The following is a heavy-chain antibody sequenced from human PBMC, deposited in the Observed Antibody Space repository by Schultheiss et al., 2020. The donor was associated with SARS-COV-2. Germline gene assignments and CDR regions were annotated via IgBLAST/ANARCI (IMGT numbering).Heavy chain of an antibody. CDR3: ARDLRCSSTSCYIRNYFDY. V-gene: IGHV3-33*01. D-gene: IGHD2-2*02. CDR1: GFTFSSYG. J-gene: IGHJ4*02. Sequence: GESLKISCAASGFTFSSYGMHWVRQAPGKGLEWVAVIWYDGSNKYYADSVKGRFTISRDNAKNSLYLQMNSLRAEDTAVYYCARDLRCSSTSCYIRNYFDYWGQGTLVTVSS. CDR2: IWYDGSNK.